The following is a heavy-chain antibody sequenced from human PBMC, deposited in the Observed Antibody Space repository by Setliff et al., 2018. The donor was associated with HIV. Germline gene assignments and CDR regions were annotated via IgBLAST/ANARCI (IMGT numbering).Heavy chain of an antibody. CDR3: ARTIASRPKYYYYAMDF. V-gene: IGHV5-51*01. CDR1: GYSFTSYW. J-gene: IGHJ6*01. Sequence: GESLKISCKGSGYSFTSYWVAWVRQMPGKGLEWMGIIYPDDSDTRYSPSFQDQVTISVDKSISTAYLQWSSLKASDTAMYYCARTIASRPKYYYYAMDFWG. CDR2: IYPDDSDT. D-gene: IGHD6-6*01.